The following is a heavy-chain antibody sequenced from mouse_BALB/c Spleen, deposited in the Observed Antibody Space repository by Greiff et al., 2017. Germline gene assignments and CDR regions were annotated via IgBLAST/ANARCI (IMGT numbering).Heavy chain of an antibody. J-gene: IGHJ2*01. V-gene: IGHV1S137*01. CDR2: ISTYYGDA. D-gene: IGHD1-1*01. Sequence: QVQLQQSGAELVRPGVSVKISCKGSGYTFTDYAMHWVKQSHAKSLEWIGVISTYYGDASYNQKFKGKATMTVDKSSSTAYMELARLTSEDSAIYYCARGLITTVGDYFDYWGQGTTLTVSS. CDR1: GYTFTDYA. CDR3: ARGLITTVGDYFDY.